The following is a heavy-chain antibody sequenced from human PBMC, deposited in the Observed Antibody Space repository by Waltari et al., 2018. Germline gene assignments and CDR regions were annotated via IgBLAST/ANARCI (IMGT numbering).Heavy chain of an antibody. V-gene: IGHV4-38-2*01. CDR2: VYYDGTT. J-gene: IGHJ5*02. CDR1: GYALNSGFY. CDR3: MRQVLGYCTSAACRRLGS. Sequence: QLQLKESGPGLLKASETLSLTCDVSGYALNSGFYWGWIRQSPGKGLEWIATVYYDGTTFYDPSLVSRATTTMDTAKNQFSLTLESVTAADTAVYYCMRQVLGYCTSAACRRLGSWGQGTLVTVSP. D-gene: IGHD2-8*01.